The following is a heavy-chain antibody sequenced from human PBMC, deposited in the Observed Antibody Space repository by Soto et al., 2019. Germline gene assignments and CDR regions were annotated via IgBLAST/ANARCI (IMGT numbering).Heavy chain of an antibody. Sequence: ASVKVSCKASGYTFTSYGISWVRQAPGQGLEWMGWISAYNGNTNYAQKLQGRVTMTTDTSTSTAYMELRSLRSDDTAVYYCARDEGVVVVAAILYYYYGMDVWGQGTTVTVS. D-gene: IGHD2-15*01. V-gene: IGHV1-18*01. J-gene: IGHJ6*02. CDR1: GYTFTSYG. CDR2: ISAYNGNT. CDR3: ARDEGVVVVAAILYYYYGMDV.